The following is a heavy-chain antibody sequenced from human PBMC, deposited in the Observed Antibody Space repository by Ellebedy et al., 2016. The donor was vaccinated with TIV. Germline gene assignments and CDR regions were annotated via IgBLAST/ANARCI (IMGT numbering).Heavy chain of an antibody. CDR2: IIPIFGTA. CDR3: ASFYSSGWYALAFDY. D-gene: IGHD6-19*01. Sequence: SVKVSXXASGGTFSGYAISWVRQAPGQGLEWMGGIIPIFGTANYAQKFQGRVTITADESTSTAYMELSSLRSEDTAVYYCASFYSSGWYALAFDYWGQGTLVTVSS. CDR1: GGTFSGYA. J-gene: IGHJ4*02. V-gene: IGHV1-69*13.